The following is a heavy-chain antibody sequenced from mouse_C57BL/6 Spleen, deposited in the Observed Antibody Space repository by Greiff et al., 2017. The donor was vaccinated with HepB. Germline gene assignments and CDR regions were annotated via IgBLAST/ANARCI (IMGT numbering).Heavy chain of an antibody. V-gene: IGHV1-53*01. CDR2: INPSNGGT. Sequence: QVQLQQPGTELVKPGASVKLSCKASGYTFTSYWMHWVKQRPGQGLEWIGNINPSNGGTNYTEKFKSKATLTGDKSSSTAYMQLSSLTSEESAVYYCAIGDYDGYFDGWGTGTTVTVAS. CDR3: AIGDYDGYFDG. D-gene: IGHD2-4*01. CDR1: GYTFTSYW. J-gene: IGHJ1*03.